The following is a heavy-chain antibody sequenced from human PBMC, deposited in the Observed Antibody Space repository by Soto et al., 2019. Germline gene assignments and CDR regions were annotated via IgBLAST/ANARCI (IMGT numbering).Heavy chain of an antibody. J-gene: IGHJ4*02. V-gene: IGHV3-30*18. CDR3: AKFGQFRYPLDY. Sequence: QVQLVESGGGVVQPGRSLRLSCAASGFTFSSYGMHWVRQAPGKGLEWVAVISYDGSNKYYADSVKGRFTISRDNSKNTLYLQMNSLRAEDTAVYYCAKFGQFRYPLDYWGQGTLVTVSS. CDR2: ISYDGSNK. D-gene: IGHD3-10*01. CDR1: GFTFSSYG.